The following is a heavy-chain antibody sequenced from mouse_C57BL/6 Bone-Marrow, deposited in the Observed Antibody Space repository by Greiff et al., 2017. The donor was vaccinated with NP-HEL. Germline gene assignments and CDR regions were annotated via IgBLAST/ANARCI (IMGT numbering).Heavy chain of an antibody. J-gene: IGHJ4*01. CDR1: GFNIKDYY. D-gene: IGHD2-4*01. Sequence: EVQLQQSGAELVRPGASVKLSCTASGFNIKDYYMHWVKQRPEQGLEWIGRIDPEDGDTEYAPKFQGKATMTADTSSNTASLQLSSLTSEDTAVYYCTTGVYYDYDGYAMDYWGQGTSVTVSS. CDR2: IDPEDGDT. CDR3: TTGVYYDYDGYAMDY. V-gene: IGHV14-1*01.